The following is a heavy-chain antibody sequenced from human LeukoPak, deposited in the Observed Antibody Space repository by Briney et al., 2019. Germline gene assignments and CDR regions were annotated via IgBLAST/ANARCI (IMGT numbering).Heavy chain of an antibody. CDR2: ISGSGGST. CDR1: GFTFSSYA. V-gene: IGHV3-23*01. CDR3: AKPVIAVAGPNWFDP. Sequence: GGSLRLSCAASGFTFSSYAMSWVRQAPGKGLEWVSAISGSGGSTYYADSVKGRFTISRDNSKNALYLQMNSLRAEDTAVYYCAKPVIAVAGPNWFDPWGQGTLVTVSS. J-gene: IGHJ5*02. D-gene: IGHD6-19*01.